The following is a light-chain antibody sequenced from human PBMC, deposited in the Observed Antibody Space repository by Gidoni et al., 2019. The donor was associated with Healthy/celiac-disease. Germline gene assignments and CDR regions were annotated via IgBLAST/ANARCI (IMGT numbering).Light chain of an antibody. CDR2: AAS. Sequence: AIRMTQSPSSLSASTGDRVTITCRASQGISSYLAWYQQKPGKAPKLLIYAASTLQSGVPSRFSGSGSGKDFTLTISCLQSEDFATYYCQQYYSYPPLTFGGGTKVEIK. J-gene: IGKJ4*01. CDR1: QGISSY. V-gene: IGKV1-8*01. CDR3: QQYYSYPPLT.